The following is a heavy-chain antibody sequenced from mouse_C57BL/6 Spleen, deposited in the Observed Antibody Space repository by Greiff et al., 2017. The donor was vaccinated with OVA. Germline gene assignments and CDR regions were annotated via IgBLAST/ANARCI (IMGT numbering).Heavy chain of an antibody. CDR3: ARDYGGFDY. D-gene: IGHD1-1*01. CDR1: GFTFSDFY. CDR2: SRNKANDYTT. Sequence: EVQLVESGGGLVQSGRSLRLSCATSGFTFSDFYMEWVRQAPGKGLEWIAASRNKANDYTTEYSASVKGRFIVSRDTSQSILYLQMNALRAEDTAIYYCARDYGGFDYWGQGTTLTVSS. J-gene: IGHJ2*01. V-gene: IGHV7-1*01.